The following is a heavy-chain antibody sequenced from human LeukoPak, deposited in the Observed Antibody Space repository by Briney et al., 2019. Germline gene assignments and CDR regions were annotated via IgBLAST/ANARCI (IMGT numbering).Heavy chain of an antibody. D-gene: IGHD6-19*01. CDR1: GFMFRSFE. CDR3: ALLAVASDFDY. Sequence: PGGSLRLSCAASGFMFRSFEVYWVRQAPGKGLEWVAYISSGATTMYYADSVKGRFTISRDDAKNSLFLHMNSLRAEDTAVYYCALLAVASDFDYWGQGTLVTVSS. V-gene: IGHV3-48*03. J-gene: IGHJ4*02. CDR2: ISSGATTM.